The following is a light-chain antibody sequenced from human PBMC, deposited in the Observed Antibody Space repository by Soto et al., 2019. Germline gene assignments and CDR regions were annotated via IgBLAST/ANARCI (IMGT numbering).Light chain of an antibody. J-gene: IGKJ1*01. CDR1: QGISNY. V-gene: IGKV1-27*01. Sequence: DIQMTQSPSSLSASVGDRVTITCRASQGISNYLAWYQQKPGKVPKLLIYAASTLQSGVPSRFSGSGSGPEFTLSIRSLQPEDVATYYCQKYNSAPWTFGQETKVEIK. CDR2: AAS. CDR3: QKYNSAPWT.